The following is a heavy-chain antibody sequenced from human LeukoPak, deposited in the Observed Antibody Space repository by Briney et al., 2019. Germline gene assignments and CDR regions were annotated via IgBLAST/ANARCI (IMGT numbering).Heavy chain of an antibody. J-gene: IGHJ4*02. V-gene: IGHV3-30*02. CDR3: ANVIAAAGHFDY. CDR2: IRYDGSNK. D-gene: IGHD6-13*01. CDR1: GFTFSSYG. Sequence: GGSLRLSCAASGFTFSSYGMHWVRQAPGKGLEWVAFIRYDGSNKYYADSVKGRFTISRDNSKNTLYLQMNSLRAEDTAVYYCANVIAAAGHFDYWGQGTLVTVSS.